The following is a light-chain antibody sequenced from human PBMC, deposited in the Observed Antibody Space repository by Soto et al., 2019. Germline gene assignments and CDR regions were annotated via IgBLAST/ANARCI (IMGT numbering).Light chain of an antibody. V-gene: IGKV1-9*01. Sequence: DIQLTHSPSFLSASVGDRVTITCRASQGINIFLAWFQQKPGKAPNLLISAASTLQSGVPSRFSGSGSETEVGLSVTSLQPEDSETYYCQQRNSYHRTLGQRPKVHIK. CDR1: QGINIF. CDR3: QQRNSYHRT. CDR2: AAS. J-gene: IGKJ2*01.